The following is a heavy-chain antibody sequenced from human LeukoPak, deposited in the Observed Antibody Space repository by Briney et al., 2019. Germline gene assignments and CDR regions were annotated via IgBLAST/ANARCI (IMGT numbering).Heavy chain of an antibody. V-gene: IGHV3-53*01. CDR3: TRGVLASSTYYYDY. CDR1: GFTVSNYY. Sequence: GGSLRLSCAASGFTVSNYYMTWVRQAPGKGLEWVSVIYSGDYTYYADSVKGRFTISRDNSKNTLYLQMNGLRVEDTVVYYCTRGVLASSTYYYDYWGQGTLVTVSS. D-gene: IGHD6-13*01. J-gene: IGHJ4*02. CDR2: IYSGDYT.